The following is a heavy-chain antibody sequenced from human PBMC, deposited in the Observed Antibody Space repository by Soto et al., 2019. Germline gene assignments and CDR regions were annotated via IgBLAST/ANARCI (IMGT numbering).Heavy chain of an antibody. Sequence: GGSLRLSCVASGFTFTAYAMSWVRQVPGKGLQWVSTVIHSDGSTYYTDSVKGRFTISRDNSRNTVFLQMNSLRADDTAVYYCAKDLPSYTFGRGILDYWGQGSLVTVSS. CDR1: GFTFTAYA. V-gene: IGHV3-23*01. D-gene: IGHD3-16*01. CDR2: VIHSDGST. CDR3: AKDLPSYTFGRGILDY. J-gene: IGHJ4*02.